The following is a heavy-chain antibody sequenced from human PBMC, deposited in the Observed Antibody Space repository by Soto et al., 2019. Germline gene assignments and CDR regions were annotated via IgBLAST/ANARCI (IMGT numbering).Heavy chain of an antibody. CDR2: LSYDGSDK. CDR1: GFTFSTYG. V-gene: IGHV3-30*18. Sequence: QVQLVESGGGVVQPGRSLRPSCVASGFTFSTYGMYWVRQAPGKGLEWVAVLSYDGSDKYYADSVKGRFTISRDNSKNTLYLQMNSLRAEDTAVYYCAKDQSHAFDIWGQGTMVTVSS. CDR3: AKDQSHAFDI. J-gene: IGHJ3*02.